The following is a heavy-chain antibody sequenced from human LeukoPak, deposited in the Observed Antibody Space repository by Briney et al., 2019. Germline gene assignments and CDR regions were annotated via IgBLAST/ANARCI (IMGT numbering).Heavy chain of an antibody. CDR1: GYTFTGYY. V-gene: IGHV1-2*02. CDR3: ARDQNFHDSGGYYGIES. Sequence: ASVTVSFKASGYTFTGYYLHWVRQAPGQGLEWIGWINPNNGGTNYAQKFQDRVTMTRDTSISTAYMELSRLTSDDTAVYYCARDQNFHDSGGYYGIESWGQGTLVTVSS. D-gene: IGHD3-22*01. J-gene: IGHJ4*02. CDR2: INPNNGGT.